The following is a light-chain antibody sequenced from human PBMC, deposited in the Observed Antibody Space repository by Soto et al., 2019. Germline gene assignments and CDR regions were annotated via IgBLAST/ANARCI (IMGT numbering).Light chain of an antibody. V-gene: IGKV1-33*01. J-gene: IGKJ5*01. CDR3: QQYDNTPA. CDR1: TDINNH. Sequence: DIQMTPSPSSLSASVGDRVTITCQASTDINNHLNWYQQKPGKAPKLLIYDASNLETGVPSRFSGSSSGTHVTLISSSLERNDIAIYYCQQYDNTPAFG. CDR2: DAS.